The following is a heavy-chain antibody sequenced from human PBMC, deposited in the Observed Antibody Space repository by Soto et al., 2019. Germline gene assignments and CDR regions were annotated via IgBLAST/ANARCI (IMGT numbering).Heavy chain of an antibody. D-gene: IGHD3-9*01. Sequence: QVQLVESGGGVVQPGRSLRLSCAASGFTFSSYAMHWVRQAPGKGLEWVAVISYDGSNRYYADSVKGRFTISRDNSKNTLYLQMNSLRAEDTAVYYCARDGYYDISNAFDIWGQGTMVTVSS. CDR2: ISYDGSNR. V-gene: IGHV3-30-3*01. J-gene: IGHJ3*02. CDR1: GFTFSSYA. CDR3: ARDGYYDISNAFDI.